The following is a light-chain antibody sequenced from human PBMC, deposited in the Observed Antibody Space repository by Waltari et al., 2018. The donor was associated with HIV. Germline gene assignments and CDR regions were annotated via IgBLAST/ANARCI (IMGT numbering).Light chain of an antibody. V-gene: IGLV2-14*01. CDR1: RSDVGGYNY. J-gene: IGLJ1*01. Sequence: QSALTQPASVSGSPGQPTTIPCTRPRSDVGGYNYVSWYQQHPGKAPKLMIYEVSNRPSGVSNRFSGSKSGNTASLTISGLQAEDEADYYCSSYTSSSTYVFGTGTKVTVL. CDR2: EVS. CDR3: SSYTSSSTYV.